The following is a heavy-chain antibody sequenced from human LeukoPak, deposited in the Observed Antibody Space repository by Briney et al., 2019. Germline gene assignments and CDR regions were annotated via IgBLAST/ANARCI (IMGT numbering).Heavy chain of an antibody. CDR3: AREYYDSNGFDY. Sequence: ASVRVSCKASGYTFTSFGISWVRQAPGQGPEWMGWISGYNGKTNYAQNLQGRATMTTDTSTSTAYMELRSLRSDDTAVYYCAREYYDSNGFDYWGQGTLVTVSS. D-gene: IGHD3-22*01. J-gene: IGHJ4*02. CDR2: ISGYNGKT. CDR1: GYTFTSFG. V-gene: IGHV1-18*01.